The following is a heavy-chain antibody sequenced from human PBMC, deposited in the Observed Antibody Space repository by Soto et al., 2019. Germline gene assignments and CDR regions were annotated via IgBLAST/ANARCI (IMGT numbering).Heavy chain of an antibody. V-gene: IGHV3-48*02. CDR2: ISSSSSTI. Sequence: GGSLRLSCAASGFTFSSYSMNWVRQAPGKGLELVSYISSSSSTIYYEDSVKGRFTISRDNAKNSLYLQMNSLREGDTAVYYCARDPQLHDYVWGSYRPNLYDAFHXWGQVTMVTVS. CDR1: GFTFSSYS. D-gene: IGHD3-16*02. J-gene: IGHJ3*02. CDR3: ARDPQLHDYVWGSYRPNLYDAFHX.